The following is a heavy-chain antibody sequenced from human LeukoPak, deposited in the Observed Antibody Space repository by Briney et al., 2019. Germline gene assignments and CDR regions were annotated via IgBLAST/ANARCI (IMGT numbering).Heavy chain of an antibody. CDR1: GFTFSSYG. J-gene: IGHJ3*01. V-gene: IGHV3-33*06. Sequence: PGGSLRLSCAASGFTFSSYGMHWVRQAPGKGLEGVAVIWYDGSNKYYADSVKGRFTISRDNSKDTLYLQMNSLRAEDTAVYYCAKDFERDAFDVWGRGTMVTVSS. CDR3: AKDFERDAFDV. CDR2: IWYDGSNK.